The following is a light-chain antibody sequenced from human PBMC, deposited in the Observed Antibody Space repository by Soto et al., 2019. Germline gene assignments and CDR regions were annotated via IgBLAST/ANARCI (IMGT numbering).Light chain of an antibody. Sequence: DIQMTQSPYSLSASVGDRVTITCRASQSISSYLNWYQQKPGKAPKLLIYAASSLQSGVPSRFSGSGSGTDFTLTISSLQPEDFATYYWQQRKTFGQGTKVEIK. CDR1: QSISSY. CDR3: QQRKT. CDR2: AAS. J-gene: IGKJ1*01. V-gene: IGKV1-39*01.